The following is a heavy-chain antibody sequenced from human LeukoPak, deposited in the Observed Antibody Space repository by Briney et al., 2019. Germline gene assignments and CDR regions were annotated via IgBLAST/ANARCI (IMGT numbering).Heavy chain of an antibody. CDR2: IYPGDSDT. J-gene: IGHJ4*02. V-gene: IGHV5-51*01. CDR3: AREEATNFDY. CDR1: GYSFTSYW. D-gene: IGHD1-26*01. Sequence: GESLKISCKGSGYSFTSYWISWVRQMPGKGLEWMGIIYPGDSDTRYSPSFQGQVAITADKSISTAYLQWSSLKASDTAMYYCAREEATNFDYWGQGTLVTVSS.